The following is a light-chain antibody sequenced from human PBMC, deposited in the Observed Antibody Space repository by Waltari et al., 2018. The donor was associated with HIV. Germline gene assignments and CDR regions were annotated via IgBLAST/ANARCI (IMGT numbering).Light chain of an antibody. V-gene: IGKV2-24*01. CDR2: KIS. CDR1: ESLVHRDGNTY. Sequence: EIVLTQTQLSSPVTLGQPASISCRSTESLVHRDGNTYLSWLHQRPGQPPRLLIYKISTRFSGVPDRFSGSGAGTDFTLKISRVEGEDVGVYYCMQATQFPLTFGPGTKLEIK. J-gene: IGKJ3*01. CDR3: MQATQFPLT.